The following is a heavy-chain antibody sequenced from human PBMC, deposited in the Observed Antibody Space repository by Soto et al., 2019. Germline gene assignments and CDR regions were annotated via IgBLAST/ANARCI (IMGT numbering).Heavy chain of an antibody. D-gene: IGHD3-16*01. Sequence: WGSLRLSCAASGFTFRTYLMHWVRQAPGKGLEWVAIFWYDGSNKYYAESVKGRFTISRDNSKNTLYLQMNSLRAEDTAVYYCARDGTLGAKRGSLDIWGQGPLLT. CDR3: ARDGTLGAKRGSLDI. V-gene: IGHV3-33*01. J-gene: IGHJ3*02. CDR1: GFTFRTYL. CDR2: FWYDGSNK.